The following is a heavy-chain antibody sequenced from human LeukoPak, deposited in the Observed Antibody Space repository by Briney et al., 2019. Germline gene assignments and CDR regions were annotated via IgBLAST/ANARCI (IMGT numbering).Heavy chain of an antibody. CDR2: IYSGGST. J-gene: IGHJ4*02. Sequence: GGSLRLSCAVSGFSVSSSYMSWVRQAPGKGLEWVSFIYSGGSTYYADSVKGRFTISRDNSKNSPFLQMNSLRAEDTAVYYCARRTGTTFAFDYWGQGTLVTVSS. V-gene: IGHV3-53*01. CDR3: ARRTGTTFAFDY. CDR1: GFSVSSSY. D-gene: IGHD1-1*01.